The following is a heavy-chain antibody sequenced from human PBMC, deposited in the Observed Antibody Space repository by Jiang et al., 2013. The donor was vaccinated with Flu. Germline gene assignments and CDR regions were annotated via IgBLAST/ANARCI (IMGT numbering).Heavy chain of an antibody. CDR3: ARGDYFDY. CDR2: IYPSNSDT. J-gene: IGHJ4*02. Sequence: GAEVKKPGESLKISCEGSGYSFTTYWIAWVRQMPGKGLEWVGSIYPSNSDTRYSPSFQGQVTISADKSISTAYLQWRSLKASDTAMYYCARGDYFDYWGQGTLVTVSS. CDR1: GYSFTTYW. V-gene: IGHV5-51*01. D-gene: IGHD3-16*01.